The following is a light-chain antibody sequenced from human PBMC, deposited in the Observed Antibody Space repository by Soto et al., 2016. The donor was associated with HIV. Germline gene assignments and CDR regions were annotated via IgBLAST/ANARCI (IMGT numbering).Light chain of an antibody. CDR1: SLRTYY. CDR2: GQN. J-gene: IGLJ3*02. CDR3: NSRDSGVDHVV. V-gene: IGLV3-19*01. Sequence: SSELTQDPDVSVALGQTVTITCQGDSLRTYYANWFQQKPGQAPVLVIFGQNNRPSGIPDRFSGSSSGNTASLTITGALAEDEADYYCNSRDSGVDHVVFGGGTKLTVL.